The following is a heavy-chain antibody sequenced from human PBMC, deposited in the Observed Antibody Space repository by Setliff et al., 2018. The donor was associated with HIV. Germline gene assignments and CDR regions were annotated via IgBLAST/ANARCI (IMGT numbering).Heavy chain of an antibody. CDR3: ASILGYCSGGSCYSGWFDP. V-gene: IGHV4-59*01. J-gene: IGHJ5*02. D-gene: IGHD2-15*01. Sequence: SETLSLTCTVSGGSISSYYWSWIRQPPGKGLEWIGYIYYSGSTNYNPSLKSRVTISVDTSKSQFSLKLSSVTAADTAVYYCASILGYCSGGSCYSGWFDPWGQGTLVTVSS. CDR2: IYYSGST. CDR1: GGSISSYY.